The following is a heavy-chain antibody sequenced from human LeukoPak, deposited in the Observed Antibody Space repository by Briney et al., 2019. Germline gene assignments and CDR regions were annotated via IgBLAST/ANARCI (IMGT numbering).Heavy chain of an antibody. CDR3: ARELLGAPTPGAY. J-gene: IGHJ4*02. V-gene: IGHV4-4*02. CDR2: VHKTGKT. D-gene: IGHD7-27*01. Sequence: PSETLSLTCALSTVXGSSGNCWGWVRQPPGKGLEWIGEVHKTGKTNYNPSLKTRVTISIDASKNQLSLELTSVTAADAAVYYCARELLGAPTPGAYWGQGTRVTVSS. CDR1: TVXGSSGNC.